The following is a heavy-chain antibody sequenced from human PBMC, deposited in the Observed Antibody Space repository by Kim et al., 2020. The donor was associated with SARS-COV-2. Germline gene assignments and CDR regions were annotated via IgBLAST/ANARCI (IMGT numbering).Heavy chain of an antibody. D-gene: IGHD1-26*01. Sequence: SETLSLTCTVYGGSFSDYYWSWIRQPPGKGLEWFGEINHIGITNYNPSLKSRVTISVDTSKNQFSLKVTSVTAADTAVYYCARKGDFFDYWGSGTLVTVS. CDR3: ARKGDFFDY. J-gene: IGHJ4*02. CDR2: INHIGIT. V-gene: IGHV4-34*01. CDR1: GGSFSDYY.